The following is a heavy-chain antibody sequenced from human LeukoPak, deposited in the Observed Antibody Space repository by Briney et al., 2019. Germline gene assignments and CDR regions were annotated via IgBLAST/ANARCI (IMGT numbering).Heavy chain of an antibody. CDR1: GFIVTNHY. CDR3: ASTSKQLSLGF. J-gene: IGHJ4*02. D-gene: IGHD6-13*01. Sequence: GGSLRLSCAVSGFIVTNHYMSWVRQAPGKGLEWVSVIYRGGSADYADSVKGRFTISRDNSKNMVHLQMNSLRAEDTAVYYCASTSKQLSLGFWGQGTLVTVSS. V-gene: IGHV3-53*01. CDR2: IYRGGSA.